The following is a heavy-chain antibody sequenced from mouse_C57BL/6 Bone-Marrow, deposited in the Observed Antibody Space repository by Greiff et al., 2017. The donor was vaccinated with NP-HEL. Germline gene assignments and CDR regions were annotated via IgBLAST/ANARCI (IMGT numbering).Heavy chain of an antibody. J-gene: IGHJ4*01. CDR2: ISNGGGST. V-gene: IGHV5-12*01. Sequence: EVQLVESGGGLVQPGGSLKLSCAASGFTFSDYYMYWVRQTPEKRLEWVAYISNGGGSTYYPDTVKGRFTISRDNAKNTLYLQMSRLKSEDTAMYYCARRERFITTVNYAMDYWGQGTSVTVSS. CDR1: GFTFSDYY. D-gene: IGHD1-1*01. CDR3: ARRERFITTVNYAMDY.